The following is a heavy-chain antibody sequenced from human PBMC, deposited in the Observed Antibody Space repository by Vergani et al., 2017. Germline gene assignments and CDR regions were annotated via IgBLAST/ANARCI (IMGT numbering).Heavy chain of an antibody. CDR3: ARHFISGWAVDY. V-gene: IGHV3-7*01. Sequence: EVQLVESGGGLVQPGESLRLSCAASGITFNTYWMNWVRQAPGKGLEWVANINQDGTEKFYVDSVKGRFTASRDNAKNSLFLQMNSLRAEDTAVYYCARHFISGWAVDYWGQGTLVTVSS. CDR1: GITFNTYW. CDR2: INQDGTEK. D-gene: IGHD6-19*01. J-gene: IGHJ4*02.